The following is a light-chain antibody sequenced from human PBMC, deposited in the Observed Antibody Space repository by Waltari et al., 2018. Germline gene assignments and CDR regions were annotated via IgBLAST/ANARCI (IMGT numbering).Light chain of an antibody. CDR3: QQYNDWPPLT. Sequence: ETVMTQSPATLSVSPGERATLSCRASQSVSSNLSWYQQKPGQPPRLLIYGSSTRANGIQARSSGSGSGTEFTLTISSLQSEDFAVYYGQQYNDWPPLTSGGGTKVEIK. CDR2: GSS. CDR1: QSVSSN. V-gene: IGKV3-15*01. J-gene: IGKJ4*01.